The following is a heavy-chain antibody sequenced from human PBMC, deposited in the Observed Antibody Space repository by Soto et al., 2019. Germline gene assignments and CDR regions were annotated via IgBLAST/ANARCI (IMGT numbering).Heavy chain of an antibody. V-gene: IGHV3-15*01. CDR1: GFTFSNAW. D-gene: IGHD6-13*01. CDR3: TTDPGYSSSWYLGNYYYYYGMDV. CDR2: IKSKTDGGTT. J-gene: IGHJ6*02. Sequence: GGSLRLSCAASGFTFSNAWISWVRQAPGPGLEWVGRIKSKTDGGTTDYAAPVKGRFTISRDDSKNTLYLQMNSLKTEDTAVYYCTTDPGYSSSWYLGNYYYYYGMDVWGQGTTVTVSS.